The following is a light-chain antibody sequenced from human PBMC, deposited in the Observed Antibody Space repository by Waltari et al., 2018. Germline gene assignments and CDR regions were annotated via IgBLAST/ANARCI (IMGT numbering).Light chain of an antibody. J-gene: IGKJ4*01. CDR1: QYVTSSY. Sequence: EIVLTKSQDTLSLSTGERATFSCMASQYVTSSYLAWYQQKPGQGPRLLIYAASARATGIPDRFSGSGSGTDFTLTISRLEPEDFAVYFCQQYGSSLVTFGGGTEVEIK. CDR3: QQYGSSLVT. CDR2: AAS. V-gene: IGKV3-20*01.